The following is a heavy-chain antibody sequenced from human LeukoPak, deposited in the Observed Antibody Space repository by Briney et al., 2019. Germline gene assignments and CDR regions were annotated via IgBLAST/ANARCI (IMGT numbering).Heavy chain of an antibody. CDR3: ARARNYYDSSGYFNFDY. V-gene: IGHV3-48*04. CDR2: ISSSGSTI. D-gene: IGHD3-22*01. J-gene: IGHJ4*02. CDR1: AFTFSSYS. Sequence: AGGSLRLSCAASAFTFSSYSMNWVRQAPGKGLEWVSYISSSGSTIYYADSVKGRFTISRDNAKNSLYLQMNSLRAEDTAVYYCARARNYYDSSGYFNFDYWGQGTLVTVSS.